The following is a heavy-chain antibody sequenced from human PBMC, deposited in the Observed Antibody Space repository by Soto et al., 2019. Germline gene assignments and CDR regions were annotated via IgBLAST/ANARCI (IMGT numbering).Heavy chain of an antibody. CDR1: GCTFSIYA. CDR3: ARDPGIVATIRFYGMDV. CDR2: IIPIFGTA. J-gene: IGHJ6*02. D-gene: IGHD5-12*01. V-gene: IGHV1-69*13. Sequence: SVKFSCKASGCTFSIYAISWVRQAPAQGLEWMGGIIPIFGTANYAQKFQGRVTITADESTSTANMELSSLRSEDTAVYYCARDPGIVATIRFYGMDVWGQGTTVTVSS.